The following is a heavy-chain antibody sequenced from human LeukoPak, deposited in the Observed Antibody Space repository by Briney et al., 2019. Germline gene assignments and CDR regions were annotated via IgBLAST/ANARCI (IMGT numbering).Heavy chain of an antibody. J-gene: IGHJ6*02. CDR1: GGSTTDYF. CDR3: ARLVEYGMDV. Sequence: PSETLSLTCTVSGGSTTDYFWSWIRQPAGKGLEWIGRIYSSGSTNYNASLKSRVTMSVDTSKNQFSLKLSSVTAEDTAVYYCARLVEYGMDVWGQGTTVTVSS. CDR2: IYSSGST. D-gene: IGHD2-15*01. V-gene: IGHV4-4*07.